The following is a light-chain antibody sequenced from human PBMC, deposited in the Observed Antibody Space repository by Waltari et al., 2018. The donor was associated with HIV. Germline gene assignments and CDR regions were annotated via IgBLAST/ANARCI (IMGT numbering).Light chain of an antibody. CDR1: GSDIGGYNY. V-gene: IGLV2-14*03. Sequence: QSALTQPASVSGSPGQSITISCTGSGSDIGGYNYVSWYQHYPGKAPKLIIYDVSRRPSVVSNRFPGSKSGNTASLTISGLRAEDEADYYCSSYTSITLIFGGGTKLTVL. J-gene: IGLJ2*01. CDR3: SSYTSITLI. CDR2: DVS.